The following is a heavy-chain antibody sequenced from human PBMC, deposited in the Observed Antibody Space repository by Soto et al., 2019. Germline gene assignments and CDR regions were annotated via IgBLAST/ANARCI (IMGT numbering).Heavy chain of an antibody. V-gene: IGHV1-18*01. CDR3: ARGGGQRVIDAFDI. Sequence: ASVKVSCKASGYTFASYGITWVRQAPGQRLEWMGWISPYNGNTNYAHYLHDRVTMTTDTSTSTAYMELRSLRSDDTAFYFCARGGGQRVIDAFDIWGQGTMVTVSS. D-gene: IGHD2-21*01. J-gene: IGHJ3*02. CDR1: GYTFASYG. CDR2: ISPYNGNT.